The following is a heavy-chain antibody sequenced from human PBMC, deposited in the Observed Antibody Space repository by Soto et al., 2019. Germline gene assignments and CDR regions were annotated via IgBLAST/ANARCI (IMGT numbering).Heavy chain of an antibody. Sequence: QITLKESGPTLVKPTQTLTLTCTFSGFSLSSIGVGVGWIRQPPGKVLEWLGILYWDDDKHYSPSLKSRISIAKDTSKDQVVLTLTNMDPVDTATNYCAHRIVVVPTAHDACDAWGQGTMVTFSS. CDR3: AHRIVVVPTAHDACDA. CDR2: LYWDDDK. V-gene: IGHV2-5*02. J-gene: IGHJ3*01. CDR1: GFSLSSIGVG. D-gene: IGHD2-2*01.